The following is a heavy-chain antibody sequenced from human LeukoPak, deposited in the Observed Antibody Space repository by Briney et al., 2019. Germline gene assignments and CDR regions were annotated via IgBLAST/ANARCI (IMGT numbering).Heavy chain of an antibody. Sequence: GGSLRLSCAASGFTFDDYAMHWVRQAPGKGLEWVSGISWNSGSIGYADSVKGRFTISRDNAKNSLYLQMNSLRAEDTALYYCAKPATGDWGQGTLVTVSS. CDR2: ISWNSGSI. J-gene: IGHJ4*02. CDR3: AKPATGD. CDR1: GFTFDDYA. V-gene: IGHV3-9*01.